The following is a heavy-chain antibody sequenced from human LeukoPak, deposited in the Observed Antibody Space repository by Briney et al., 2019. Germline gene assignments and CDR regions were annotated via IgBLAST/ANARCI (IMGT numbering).Heavy chain of an antibody. CDR1: GGTFSSYA. CDR3: ARDRGAMNTAMVLSY. D-gene: IGHD5-18*01. Sequence: SVKVSCKASGGTFSSYAISWVRQAPGQGLEWMGGIIPIFGTANYAQKFQGRVTITADESTSTAYMELSSLRSEDTAVYYCARDRGAMNTAMVLSYWGQGTLVTVSS. CDR2: IIPIFGTA. J-gene: IGHJ4*02. V-gene: IGHV1-69*01.